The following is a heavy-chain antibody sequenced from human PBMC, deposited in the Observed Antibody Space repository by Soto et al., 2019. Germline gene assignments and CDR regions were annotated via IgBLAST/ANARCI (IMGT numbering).Heavy chain of an antibody. V-gene: IGHV4-4*07. CDR3: ARESSSWYVGGMDV. D-gene: IGHD6-13*01. Sequence: SETLSLTCTVSGGSISSYYWSWIRQPAGRGLEWIGRIYTSGSTNYNPSLKSRVTMSVDTSKNQFSLKLSSVTAADTAVYYCARESSSWYVGGMDVWGQGTTVTVSS. CDR1: GGSISSYY. CDR2: IYTSGST. J-gene: IGHJ6*02.